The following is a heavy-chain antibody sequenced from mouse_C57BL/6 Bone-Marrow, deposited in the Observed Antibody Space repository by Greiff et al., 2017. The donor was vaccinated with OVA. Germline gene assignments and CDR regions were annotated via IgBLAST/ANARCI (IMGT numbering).Heavy chain of an antibody. D-gene: IGHD1-1*01. CDR3: GRDQGGSPFAY. V-gene: IGHV3-6*01. J-gene: IGHJ3*01. CDR1: GYSITSGYY. Sequence: VQLQQSGPGLVKPSQSLSLTCSVTGYSITSGYYWNWIRQFPGNKLEWMGYISYDGSNNYNPSLKNRISITRDTSKNQFFLRRSAVTAEDTATYCCGRDQGGSPFAYWGQGTLVTVSA. CDR2: ISYDGSN.